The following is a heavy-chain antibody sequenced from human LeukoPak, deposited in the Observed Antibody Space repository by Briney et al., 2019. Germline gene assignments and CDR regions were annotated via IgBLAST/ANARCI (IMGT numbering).Heavy chain of an antibody. CDR1: GYSFTSYW. J-gene: IGHJ4*02. CDR2: IYPGDSDT. D-gene: IGHD4-17*01. CDR3: ARLSYDGDYVPPGVKPFDY. V-gene: IGHV5-51*01. Sequence: GESLKISCKGSGYSFTSYWIGWVRQMPGKGLEWMGIIYPGDSDTRYSPSFQGQVTISADKSISTAYLQWSSLKASDTAMYCCARLSYDGDYVPPGVKPFDYWGQGTLVTVSS.